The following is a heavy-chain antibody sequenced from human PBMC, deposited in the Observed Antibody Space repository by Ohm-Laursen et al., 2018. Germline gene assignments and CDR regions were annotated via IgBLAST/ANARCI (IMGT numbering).Heavy chain of an antibody. CDR2: IKPDASEE. CDR1: GFTFNSYA. J-gene: IGHJ4*02. V-gene: IGHV3-7*01. Sequence: GSLRLSCAASGFTFNSYAMTWVRQAPGKGLEWVANIKPDASEEHYVDSVKGRFTISRDNANNSVYLQMNSLRAEDTAVYYCARDPPEDSSWYADYWGQGTLVTVSP. D-gene: IGHD6-13*01. CDR3: ARDPPEDSSWYADY.